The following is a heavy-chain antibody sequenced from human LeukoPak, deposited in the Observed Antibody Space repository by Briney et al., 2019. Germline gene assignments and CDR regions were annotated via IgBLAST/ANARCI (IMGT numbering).Heavy chain of an antibody. CDR2: VDPEDGET. J-gene: IGHJ5*02. CDR3: ATDIINDDGSQGYNWFDP. V-gene: IGHV1-69-2*01. D-gene: IGHD3-16*01. CDR1: GYTFTDYY. Sequence: ASLKISCKVSGYTFTDYYMHWVQQAPGQGLEWMRLVDPEDGETIYAETFQGRVTITADTSTDTAYMALSSLRSEDTAVYYCATDIINDDGSQGYNWFDPWGQGTLVTVSS.